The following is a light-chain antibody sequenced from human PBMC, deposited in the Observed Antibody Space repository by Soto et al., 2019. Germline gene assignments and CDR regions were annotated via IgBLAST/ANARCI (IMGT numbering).Light chain of an antibody. CDR1: QSVSTN. CDR3: QQYGSSPQT. V-gene: IGKV3-20*01. J-gene: IGKJ1*01. CDR2: GAS. Sequence: EIVLTQSPATLSLSPGETATLSCRASQSVSTNLVWYQQKPGQAPRLLIYGASTRATGAPGRFSGTGSGTEFTLTISRLEPEDFAVYYCQQYGSSPQTFGQGTKVDI.